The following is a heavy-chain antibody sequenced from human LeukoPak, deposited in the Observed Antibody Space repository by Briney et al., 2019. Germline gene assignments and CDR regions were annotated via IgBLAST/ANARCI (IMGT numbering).Heavy chain of an antibody. CDR3: ARRHSGYDSDLIDY. CDR2: IYYSGST. CDR1: GGSISSYY. J-gene: IGHJ4*02. D-gene: IGHD5-12*01. Sequence: SETLSLTCTVSGGSISSYYWSWIRQPPGKGLEWIGYIYYSGSTNYNPSLKSRVTISVDTSKNQFSLKLSSVTAADTAVYYCARRHSGYDSDLIDYWGQGTLVTVSS. V-gene: IGHV4-59*08.